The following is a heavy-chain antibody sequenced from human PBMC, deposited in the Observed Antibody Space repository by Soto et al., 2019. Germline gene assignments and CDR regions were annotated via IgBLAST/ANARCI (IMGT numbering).Heavy chain of an antibody. J-gene: IGHJ5*02. CDR2: ISYDGSNK. D-gene: IGHD3-9*01. V-gene: IGHV3-30*18. Sequence: QVQLVESGGGVVQPGRSLRLSCAASGFTFSSYGMHWFRQAPGKGLEWVAVISYDGSNKYYADSVMGRFTISRDNSKNTLYLKMNSLRAEDTAVYYCAKEGRNYDILTGYYVGGWFDPWGQGTLVTVSS. CDR1: GFTFSSYG. CDR3: AKEGRNYDILTGYYVGGWFDP.